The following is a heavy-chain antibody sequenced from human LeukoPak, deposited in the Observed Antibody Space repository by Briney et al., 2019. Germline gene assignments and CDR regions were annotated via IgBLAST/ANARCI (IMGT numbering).Heavy chain of an antibody. V-gene: IGHV3-53*01. Sequence: GGSLRLSCTVSGFTISSNSMSWVRQAPGKGLEWVSFIYSDNTHYSDSVKGRFTISRDNSKNTLYLQMNSLRAEDTAVYYCARRAGAYSHPYDYWGQGTLVTVSS. D-gene: IGHD4/OR15-4a*01. CDR3: ARRAGAYSHPYDY. CDR2: IYSDNT. CDR1: GFTISSNS. J-gene: IGHJ4*02.